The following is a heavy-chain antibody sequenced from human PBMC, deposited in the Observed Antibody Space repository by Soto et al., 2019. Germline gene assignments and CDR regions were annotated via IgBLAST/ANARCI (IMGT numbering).Heavy chain of an antibody. CDR3: ARGLPTLLWFGEWSLAFDY. D-gene: IGHD3-10*01. CDR2: INHSGST. CDR1: GGSFSGYY. V-gene: IGHV4-34*01. J-gene: IGHJ4*02. Sequence: SETLSLTGAVCGGSFSGYYCSWIRQPPWKGLEWIGEINHSGSTNYNPSLKSRVTISVDTSKNQFSLKLSSVTAADTAVYYCARGLPTLLWFGEWSLAFDYLGQGTLLAVSS.